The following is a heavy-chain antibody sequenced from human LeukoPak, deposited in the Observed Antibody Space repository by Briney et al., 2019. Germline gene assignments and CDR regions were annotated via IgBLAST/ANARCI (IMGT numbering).Heavy chain of an antibody. V-gene: IGHV1-46*01. CDR2: INPSGGST. CDR3: ARELGYCSSTSCYGFDY. D-gene: IGHD2-2*01. CDR1: GYTFTGYY. J-gene: IGHJ4*02. Sequence: ASVKVSCKASGYTFTGYYMHWVRQAPGQGLEWMGIINPSGGSTSYAQKFQGRVTMTRDTSTSTVYMELSSLRSEDTAVYYCARELGYCSSTSCYGFDYWGQGTLVTVSS.